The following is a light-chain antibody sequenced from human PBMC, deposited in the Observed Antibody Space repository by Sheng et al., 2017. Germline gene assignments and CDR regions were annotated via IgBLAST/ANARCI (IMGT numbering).Light chain of an antibody. J-gene: IGKJ1*01. CDR3: QQYNKWPRT. V-gene: IGKV3D-15*01. CDR2: DAS. CDR1: KSVGVD. Sequence: ETVMTQSPATLSVSPGERAILSCRASKSVGVDLAWYQQKPGQAPRLLIYDASRRATGIPARFTGSGSGTDFTLTISSLQSEDFAVYYCQQYNKWPRTFGQGTKVEIK.